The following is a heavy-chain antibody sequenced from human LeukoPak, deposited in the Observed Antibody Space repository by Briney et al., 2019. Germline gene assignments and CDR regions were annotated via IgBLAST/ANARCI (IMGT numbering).Heavy chain of an antibody. CDR3: ARDLPDVLTGYSDNAFDI. J-gene: IGHJ3*02. Sequence: GGSLRLSCVASGFTFSSYSMNWVRQPPGKGPEWVSYISSDDTTIYYADSVKGRFTISRDNAKNSLYLQMNSLRDEDTAVYYCARDLPDVLTGYSDNAFDIWGQGTMVTVSS. V-gene: IGHV3-48*02. CDR1: GFTFSSYS. CDR2: ISSDDTTI. D-gene: IGHD3-9*01.